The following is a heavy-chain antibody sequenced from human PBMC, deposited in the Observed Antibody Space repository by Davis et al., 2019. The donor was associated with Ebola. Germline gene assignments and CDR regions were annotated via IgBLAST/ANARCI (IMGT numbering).Heavy chain of an antibody. Sequence: GESLKISCVDSGFTFSSYWMHWVRQAPGKGLVWVSRIKSDGSTKSYADSVKGRFTISRDNAKNTLYLQMDSLRAEDTAVYYCARDGEHYSDLDYWGQGTLVTVSS. D-gene: IGHD1-26*01. CDR3: ARDGEHYSDLDY. J-gene: IGHJ4*02. V-gene: IGHV3-74*01. CDR1: GFTFSSYW. CDR2: IKSDGSTK.